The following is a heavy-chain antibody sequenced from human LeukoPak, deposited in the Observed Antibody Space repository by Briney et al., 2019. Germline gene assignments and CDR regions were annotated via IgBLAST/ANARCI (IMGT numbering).Heavy chain of an antibody. CDR1: GGTFSSYA. D-gene: IGHD3-22*01. V-gene: IGHV1-69*13. CDR3: ARPSSGYYHYYFDY. CDR2: IIPIFGTA. J-gene: IGHJ4*02. Sequence: SVKVSCKASGGTFSSYAISWVRQAPGQGLEWMGGIIPIFGTANYAQKFQGRVTITADESTSTAYMGLSSLRSEDTAVYYCARPSSGYYHYYFDYWGQGTLVTVSS.